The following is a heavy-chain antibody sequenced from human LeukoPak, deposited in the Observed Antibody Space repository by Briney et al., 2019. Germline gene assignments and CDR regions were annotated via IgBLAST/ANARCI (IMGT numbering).Heavy chain of an antibody. CDR2: IIPIFGTA. D-gene: IGHD2-15*01. V-gene: IGHV1-69*13. CDR1: GGTFSSYA. Sequence: ASVKVSCKASGGTFSSYAISWVRQAPGQGLEWMGGIIPIFGTANYAQKFQGRVTITADESTSTAYVELSSLRSEDTAVYYCARSCSGGSCWENYFDYWGQGTLVTVSS. J-gene: IGHJ4*02. CDR3: ARSCSGGSCWENYFDY.